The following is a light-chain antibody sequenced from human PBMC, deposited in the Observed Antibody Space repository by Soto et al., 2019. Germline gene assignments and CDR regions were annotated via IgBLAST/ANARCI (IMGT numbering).Light chain of an antibody. CDR2: DAS. Sequence: AIQLTQSPSSLSASVGDTVTITCRASQGISNALAWYQQIPGKPPKLLIYDASTVESGVPSRFSGSGSGTDFTLTISSLQHGDFATYYCQQFNGFPTFGQGTRLEIQ. V-gene: IGKV1-13*02. CDR3: QQFNGFPT. CDR1: QGISNA. J-gene: IGKJ5*01.